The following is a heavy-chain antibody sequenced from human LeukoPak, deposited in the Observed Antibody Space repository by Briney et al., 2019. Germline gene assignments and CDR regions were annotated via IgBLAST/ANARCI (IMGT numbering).Heavy chain of an antibody. CDR2: IYYSGST. CDR3: ARGSRYCSGGSCYPRVNWFDP. D-gene: IGHD2-15*01. CDR1: GDSITTTTYF. J-gene: IGHJ5*02. V-gene: IGHV4-39*01. Sequence: SETLSLTCTVSGDSITTTTYFWGWIRQPPGKGLEWIGSIYYSGSTYSSPSLKSRVTISVDTSKNQFSLKLNSVTAADTAVYYCARGSRYCSGGSCYPRVNWFDPWGQGTLVTVSS.